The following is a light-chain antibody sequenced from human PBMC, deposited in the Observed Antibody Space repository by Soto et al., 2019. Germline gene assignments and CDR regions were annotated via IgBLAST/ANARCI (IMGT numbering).Light chain of an antibody. V-gene: IGKV1-39*01. CDR3: QQTYSTPPIT. J-gene: IGKJ5*01. CDR2: DTS. Sequence: DIQMTQSPSSLSASVGDRVTITCRSSQSINNYLNWYQQKPGKAPKLLIYDTSSLQSGVPSRFSGSGFGTDFTLTINSLQPEDFATYYCQQTYSTPPITFGQGTRLEIK. CDR1: QSINNY.